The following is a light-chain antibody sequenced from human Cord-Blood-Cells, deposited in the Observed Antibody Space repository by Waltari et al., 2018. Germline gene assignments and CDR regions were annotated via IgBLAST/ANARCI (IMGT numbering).Light chain of an antibody. Sequence: EIVLTQSPATLSLSPGESATLSCRASQSVSSYLAWYQQKPGQAPRLLIYDASNRATGIPARFSGSGSGTDFTLTISSLEPEDFAVYYRQQRSNWPTFGKGTKVEIK. CDR1: QSVSSY. CDR2: DAS. V-gene: IGKV3-11*01. CDR3: QQRSNWPT. J-gene: IGKJ1*01.